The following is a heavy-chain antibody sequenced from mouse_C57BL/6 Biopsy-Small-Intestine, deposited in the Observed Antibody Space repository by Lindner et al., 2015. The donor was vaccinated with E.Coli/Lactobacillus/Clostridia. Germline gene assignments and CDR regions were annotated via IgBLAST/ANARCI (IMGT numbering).Heavy chain of an antibody. CDR1: GYTFTSYG. J-gene: IGHJ1*01. D-gene: IGHD1-1*01. CDR2: ISAYNGNT. CDR3: ARDQSSWYYYYYGVDV. V-gene: IGHV1-81*01. Sequence: SVKVSCKASGYTFTSYGISWVRQAPGQGLEWMGWISAYNGNTNYAQKLQGRVTMTTDTSTSTAYMELRSLRSDDTAVYYCARDQSSWYYYYYGVDVWGQGTTVTVSS.